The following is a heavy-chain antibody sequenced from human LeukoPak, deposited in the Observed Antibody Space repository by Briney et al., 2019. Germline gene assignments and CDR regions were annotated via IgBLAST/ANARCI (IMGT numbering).Heavy chain of an antibody. CDR3: ATDRECAFDY. CDR1: GFTFSNYW. Sequence: QPGGSLTLSCAVSGFTFSNYWMHWVRHVPGKGLVWVSRINRDGSSTSYADSVRGRFTISRDNAKNTLYLQMNTLRAEDTAVYYCATDRECAFDYWGQGTLVTVSS. V-gene: IGHV3-74*01. D-gene: IGHD3-3*01. CDR2: INRDGSST. J-gene: IGHJ4*02.